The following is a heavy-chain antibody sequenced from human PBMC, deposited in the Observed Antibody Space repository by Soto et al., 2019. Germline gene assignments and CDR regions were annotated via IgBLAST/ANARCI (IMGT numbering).Heavy chain of an antibody. Sequence: QVQLVQSGAEVKKPGASVKVSCKASGYTFTSYAMHWVRQAPGQRLEWMGWINAGNGNTKYSQKFQGRVTITRDTAASTADMELSSLRSEDTAVYYCASDLGGWPDYWGQGTLVTVSS. V-gene: IGHV1-3*01. J-gene: IGHJ4*02. CDR1: GYTFTSYA. D-gene: IGHD2-15*01. CDR2: INAGNGNT. CDR3: ASDLGGWPDY.